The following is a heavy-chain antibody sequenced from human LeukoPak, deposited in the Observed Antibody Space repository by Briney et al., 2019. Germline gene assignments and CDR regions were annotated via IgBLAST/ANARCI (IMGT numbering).Heavy chain of an antibody. CDR1: AFTFSAYG. CDR2: IRFDGVNK. Sequence: PGGSLRLSCAASAFTFSAYGMHWVRQTPGKGLEWVAFIRFDGVNKYYADSVKGRFTISRDNSKNTLYLEMNSLIPEDTALYYCAKGSKAVLFTRDHYMDVWGKGTTVTISS. D-gene: IGHD6-19*01. J-gene: IGHJ6*03. V-gene: IGHV3-30*02. CDR3: AKGSKAVLFTRDHYMDV.